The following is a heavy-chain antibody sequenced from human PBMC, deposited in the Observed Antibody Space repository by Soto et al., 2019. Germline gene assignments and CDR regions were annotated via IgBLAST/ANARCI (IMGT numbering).Heavy chain of an antibody. J-gene: IGHJ4*02. CDR2: ISDSATNT. CDR3: ATDICAYSSGSCYFNS. CDR1: GFTFSSSV. Sequence: GGSLRLSCAASGFTFSSSVMSWVRQAPGKGLEWVSTISDSATNTYYTDSVKGHFTISRDNSKNTLYLQMNSLRAEDTAIYYCATDICAYSSGSCYFNSWGQGTLVTVSS. V-gene: IGHV3-23*01. D-gene: IGHD6-19*01.